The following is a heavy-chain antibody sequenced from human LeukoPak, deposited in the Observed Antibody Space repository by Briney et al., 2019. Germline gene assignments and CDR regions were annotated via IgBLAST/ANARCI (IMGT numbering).Heavy chain of an antibody. J-gene: IGHJ3*02. CDR2: FVPIFGKS. CDR1: GDTFRDYA. V-gene: IGHV1-69*13. CDR3: ARPIFITSGAFDI. D-gene: IGHD3-3*02. Sequence: RASVKVSCKASGDTFRDYAFSWVRQAPGQGLEWIGGFVPIFGKSFYAQKFQGRLTITSDESSTIVYMELASLRSEDTALYYCARPIFITSGAFDIWGQGTLVTVSS.